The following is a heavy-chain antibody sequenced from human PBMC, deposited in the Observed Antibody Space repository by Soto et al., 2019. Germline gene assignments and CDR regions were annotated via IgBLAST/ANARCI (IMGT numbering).Heavy chain of an antibody. CDR3: VRDRMWEQWLGPHDAFEI. J-gene: IGHJ3*02. CDR2: VNAAANDI. Sequence: EVQLVESGGGLVQPGGSPRLSCVASGFTFSIFSMSWVRQAPGKGLEWISYVNAAANDIYYTDSVRGRFTISRDNAKNSLYLQMNSLRDDDTAVYYCVRDRMWEQWLGPHDAFEIWGQGTMVTVS. D-gene: IGHD6-19*01. CDR1: GFTFSIFS. V-gene: IGHV3-48*02.